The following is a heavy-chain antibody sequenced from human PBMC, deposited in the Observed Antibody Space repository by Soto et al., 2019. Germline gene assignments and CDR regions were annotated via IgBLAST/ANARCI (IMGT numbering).Heavy chain of an antibody. D-gene: IGHD1-26*01. J-gene: IGHJ4*02. CDR3: ARKGRSGMGAAGGRWVE. CDR2: INGDGSTT. V-gene: IGHV3-74*01. CDR1: GFTFSSYW. Sequence: EVQLVESGGGLVQPGGSLRLSCAASGFTFSSYWMHWVRQAPGKGLVWVSRINGDGSTTNYADSVRGRFNNSRDNAKNTLYLQMNSLRAEDTAVYYCARKGRSGMGAAGGRWVEWGQGLLVTVCS.